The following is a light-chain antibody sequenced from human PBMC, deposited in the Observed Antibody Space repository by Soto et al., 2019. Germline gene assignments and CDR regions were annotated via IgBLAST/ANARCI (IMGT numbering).Light chain of an antibody. CDR3: CSYASGSIYV. CDR1: SSDVGAFNY. Sequence: QSALTQPASVSGSPAQSITISCTGTSSDVGAFNYVSWYIQYPGKAPKLMIYEVGNRPSGVSNRFSGSKSGNTASLTISGLQAEYEADYYCCSYASGSIYVFGTGTKLTVL. CDR2: EVG. J-gene: IGLJ1*01. V-gene: IGLV2-14*01.